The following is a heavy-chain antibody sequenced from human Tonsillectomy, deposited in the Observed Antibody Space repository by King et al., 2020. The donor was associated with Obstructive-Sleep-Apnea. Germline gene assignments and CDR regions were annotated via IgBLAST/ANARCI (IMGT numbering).Heavy chain of an antibody. CDR2: IFSNDEK. D-gene: IGHD6-6*01. V-gene: IGHV2-26*01. Sequence: FTLKESGPVLVKPTETLTLTCTVSGFSLSNARMGVSWIRQPPGKALEWLAPIFSNDEKSYSTSLKSRLTISKDTSKSQVVLTMTNMDPVDTATYYCARTPYSSSPGTNAFDIWGQGTMVTVSS. J-gene: IGHJ3*02. CDR1: GFSLSNARMG. CDR3: ARTPYSSSPGTNAFDI.